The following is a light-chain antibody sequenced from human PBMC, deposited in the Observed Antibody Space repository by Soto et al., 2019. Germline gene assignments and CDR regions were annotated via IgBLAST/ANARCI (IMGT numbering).Light chain of an antibody. V-gene: IGLV2-18*02. J-gene: IGLJ1*01. CDR2: EVS. CDR3: NSYTSSNTYV. CDR1: SSDVGSYNR. Sequence: LTQPPSVSGSPGQSVTISCTGTSSDVGSYNRVSWYQQPPGTAPKLMIYEVSNRPSGVPDRFSGSKSGNTASLTISGLQPEDEADYYCNSYTSSNTYVFGPGTKVTVL.